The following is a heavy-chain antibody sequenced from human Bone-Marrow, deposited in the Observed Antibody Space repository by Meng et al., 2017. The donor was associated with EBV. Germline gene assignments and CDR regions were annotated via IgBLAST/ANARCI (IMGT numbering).Heavy chain of an antibody. V-gene: IGHV3-30*18. CDR3: AKDSSWSFDY. Sequence: QVQLVESGGGVVQPGGSRRLSCAASGFTFSSEGMHWVRQAAGKGLEWVAVISYDGSNKYYADSVKGRFTISRDNSKNTLYLQMNSLRAEDTAVYYCAKDSSWSFDYWGQGTLVTVSS. D-gene: IGHD6-13*01. CDR2: ISYDGSNK. CDR1: GFTFSSEG. J-gene: IGHJ4*02.